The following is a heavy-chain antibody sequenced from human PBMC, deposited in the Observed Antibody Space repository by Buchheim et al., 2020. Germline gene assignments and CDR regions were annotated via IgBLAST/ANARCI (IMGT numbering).Heavy chain of an antibody. CDR3: ARDGEYYDFWSGYPYGMDV. CDR2: ISSSSSYI. Sequence: EVQLVESGGGLVKPGGSLRLSCAASGFTFSSYSMNWVRQAPGKGLEWVSSISSSSSYIYYADSVKGRFTISRDTAKNSLYLQMNSLRAEDTAVYYCARDGEYYDFWSGYPYGMDVWGQGTT. J-gene: IGHJ6*02. V-gene: IGHV3-21*01. D-gene: IGHD3-3*01. CDR1: GFTFSSYS.